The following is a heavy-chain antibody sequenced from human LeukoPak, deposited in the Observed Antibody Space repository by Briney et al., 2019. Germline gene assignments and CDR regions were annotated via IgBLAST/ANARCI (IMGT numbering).Heavy chain of an antibody. CDR1: EFIFSDFA. CDR2: IVGDGTSA. Sequence: PGGSLRLSCAASEFIFSDFAMHWVRQAPGRGLEWVARIVGDGTSATYADSVKGRFTISRDNAKNSLYLQMNSLRAEDTAVYYCARVPIVVVPGGLYYYGMDVWGQGTTVTVSS. V-gene: IGHV3-74*01. D-gene: IGHD2-2*01. CDR3: ARVPIVVVPGGLYYYGMDV. J-gene: IGHJ6*02.